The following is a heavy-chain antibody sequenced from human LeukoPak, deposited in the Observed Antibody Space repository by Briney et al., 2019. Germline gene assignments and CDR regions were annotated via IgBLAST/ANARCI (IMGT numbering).Heavy chain of an antibody. D-gene: IGHD3-22*01. Sequence: ASVKVSCKASGGTFSSYAISWVRQAPGQGLEWMGGIIPIFGTANYAQKSQGRVTITADESTSTAYMELSSLRSEDTAMYYCARGALYYDSSGYYIPYYFDYWGQGTLVTVSS. CDR3: ARGALYYDSSGYYIPYYFDY. J-gene: IGHJ4*02. V-gene: IGHV1-69*13. CDR1: GGTFSSYA. CDR2: IIPIFGTA.